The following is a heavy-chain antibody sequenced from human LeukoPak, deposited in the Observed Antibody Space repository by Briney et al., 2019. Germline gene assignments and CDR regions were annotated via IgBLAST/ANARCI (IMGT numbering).Heavy chain of an antibody. J-gene: IGHJ4*02. D-gene: IGHD6-19*01. CDR3: AKVSGYTSGWYVDFDC. Sequence: GGSLRLSCAASGFTFSTYAMNWVRQAPGKGLEWVSGINGGGGSTYYADSVKGRFTISRDNSKNTLYLQMSSLRAEDTAVYYCAKVSGYTSGWYVDFDCWGRGSLVTVSS. V-gene: IGHV3-23*01. CDR1: GFTFSTYA. CDR2: INGGGGST.